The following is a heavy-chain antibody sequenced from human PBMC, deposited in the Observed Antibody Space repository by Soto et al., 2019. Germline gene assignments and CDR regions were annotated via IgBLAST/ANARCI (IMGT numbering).Heavy chain of an antibody. CDR3: ARDRSNSPDLLDS. Sequence: QVQLQESGPGLVNPSQTLSLTCSVSGGSIISDEYYWTWIRQPPGGGLEWIGHVYYTGSTSYSPSLKSRLTISVDTSKNQFSLRLNSVSAADTAVYYCARDRSNSPDLLDSWGRGTLVTVSS. D-gene: IGHD1-1*01. CDR1: GGSIISDEYY. CDR2: VYYTGST. V-gene: IGHV4-30-4*01. J-gene: IGHJ4*02.